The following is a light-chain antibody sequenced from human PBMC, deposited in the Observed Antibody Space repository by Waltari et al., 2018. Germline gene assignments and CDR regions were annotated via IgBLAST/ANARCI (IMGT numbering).Light chain of an antibody. Sequence: EIVLTQSPDTLSLSQGERANLSCRASQSVSSYLAWYQQKPGQAPRLLIYDASNRATGIPARFSGSGSGTDFTLTISSLEPEDFAVYYFQQRSNWPLTFGGGTKVEIK. CDR3: QQRSNWPLT. CDR1: QSVSSY. V-gene: IGKV3-11*01. J-gene: IGKJ4*01. CDR2: DAS.